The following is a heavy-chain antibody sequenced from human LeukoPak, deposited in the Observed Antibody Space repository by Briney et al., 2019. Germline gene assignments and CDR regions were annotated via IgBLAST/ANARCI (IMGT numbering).Heavy chain of an antibody. CDR1: GFTFSSYA. CDR2: ISSTGGST. D-gene: IGHD6-19*01. Sequence: PGGSLRLSCAASGFTFSSYAMSWVRQAPGKGLEWVSSISSTGGSTYYADSVKGRFTISRDNSKNTLYLQMNSPRAEDTAVYYCAKDGQFSSGWYEDYWGQGTLVTVSS. CDR3: AKDGQFSSGWYEDY. J-gene: IGHJ4*02. V-gene: IGHV3-23*01.